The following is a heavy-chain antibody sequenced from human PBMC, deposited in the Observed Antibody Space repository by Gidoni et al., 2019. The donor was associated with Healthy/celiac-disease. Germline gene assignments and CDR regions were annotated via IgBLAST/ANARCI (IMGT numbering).Heavy chain of an antibody. J-gene: IGHJ6*03. CDR3: ARRGPMVRGRDYYYMDV. CDR1: GGSISSSSYY. Sequence: QLQLQESGPGLVKPSETLSLPCTVSGGSISSSSYYWGWIRQPPGKGLEWIGSIYYSGSTYYNPSLKSRVTISVDTSKNQFSLKLSSVTAADTAVYYCARRGPMVRGRDYYYMDVWGKGTTVTVSS. D-gene: IGHD3-10*01. CDR2: IYYSGST. V-gene: IGHV4-39*01.